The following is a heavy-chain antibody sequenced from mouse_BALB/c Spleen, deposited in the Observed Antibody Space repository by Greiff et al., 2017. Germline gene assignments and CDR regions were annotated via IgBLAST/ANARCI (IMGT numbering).Heavy chain of an antibody. CDR3: ARGGHPHYYAMDY. V-gene: IGHV1S34*01. CDR2: ISCYNGAT. CDR1: GYSFTGYY. Sequence: LVKTGASVKISCKASGYSFTGYYMHWVKQSHGKSLEWIGYISCYNGATSYNQKFKGKATFTVDTSSSTAYMQFNSLTSEDSAVYYCARGGHPHYYAMDYWGQGTSATVPS. J-gene: IGHJ4*01.